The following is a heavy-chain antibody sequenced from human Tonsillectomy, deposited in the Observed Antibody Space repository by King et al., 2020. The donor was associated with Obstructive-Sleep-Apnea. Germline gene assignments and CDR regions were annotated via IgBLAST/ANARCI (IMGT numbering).Heavy chain of an antibody. Sequence: VQLVESGAEVKKPGSSVKFSCKASGGSFSTYAISWVRQAPGQGLEWMGGIIPIFGTASNAQKFQGRVTITADESTSTAYMEVSSLRSEDTAVYYCAXGXXSNSPSGXYXYXMDVWXXGTTVTVSS. CDR3: AXGXXSNSPSGXYXYXMDV. CDR1: GGSFSTYA. CDR2: IIPIFGTA. D-gene: IGHD6-6*01. J-gene: IGHJ6*02. V-gene: IGHV1-69*01.